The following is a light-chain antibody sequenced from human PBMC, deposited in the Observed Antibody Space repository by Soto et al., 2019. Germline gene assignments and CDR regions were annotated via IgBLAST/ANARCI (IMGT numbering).Light chain of an antibody. V-gene: IGKV3-15*01. CDR1: QSVDSTY. CDR2: GAS. CDR3: QQYNKWPPIT. J-gene: IGKJ5*01. Sequence: EIVLTPSPGTLSLSPGERATLSCSASQSVDSTYLAWYQQKPGQAPRLLIFGASTRATGIPARFSGSGSGTEFTLTISSLQSEDFAVYYCQQYNKWPPITFGQGTRLEIK.